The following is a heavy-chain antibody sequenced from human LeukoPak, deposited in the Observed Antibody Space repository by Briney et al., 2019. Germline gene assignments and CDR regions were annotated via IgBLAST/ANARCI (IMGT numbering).Heavy chain of an antibody. CDR3: ARPDDSESFYRANHY. CDR2: ISGSGGST. CDR1: GFTFSSYA. Sequence: GASLRLSCAASGFTFSSYAMSWVRQAPGKGLEWVSAISGSGGSTYYADSVKGRFTISRDNSNNTLSLQMNGLRVEDTAVYYCARPDDSESFYRANHYWGRGTLVTVS. J-gene: IGHJ4*02. D-gene: IGHD3-10*01. V-gene: IGHV3-23*01.